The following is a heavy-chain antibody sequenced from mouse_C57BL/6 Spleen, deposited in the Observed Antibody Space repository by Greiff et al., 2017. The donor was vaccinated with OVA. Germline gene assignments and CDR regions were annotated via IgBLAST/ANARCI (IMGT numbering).Heavy chain of an antibody. CDR3: SYSNLYARDY. CDR1: GYTFTSYW. D-gene: IGHD2-5*01. J-gene: IGHJ4*01. V-gene: IGHV1-55*01. Sequence: QVQLKQPGAELVKPGASVKMSCKASGYTFTSYWITWVKPSPGQGLEWLGDIYPGRGSTNYNEKFKSKATLTVYTSSSTAYRQRSSLTSEDAAVYDCSYSNLYARDYWGQGTSVTVSS. CDR2: IYPGRGST.